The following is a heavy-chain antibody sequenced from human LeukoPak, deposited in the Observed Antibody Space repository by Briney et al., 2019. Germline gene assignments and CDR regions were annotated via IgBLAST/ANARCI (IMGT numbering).Heavy chain of an antibody. Sequence: PGGPLRLSCTASGFTFSSYAMICLRQAPGKGLECVSAFSGSAGSTYYADSVTGRFTISRDNSKNTLYLQMNSLRAEDTAVYYCAKDITMVRADYWGQGTLVTVSS. V-gene: IGHV3-23*01. D-gene: IGHD3-10*01. CDR1: GFTFSSYA. CDR2: FSGSAGST. CDR3: AKDITMVRADY. J-gene: IGHJ4*02.